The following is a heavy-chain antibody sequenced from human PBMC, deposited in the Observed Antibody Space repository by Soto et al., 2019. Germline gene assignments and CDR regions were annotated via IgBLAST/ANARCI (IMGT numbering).Heavy chain of an antibody. CDR3: AIEAGYTHRYVFDV. J-gene: IGHJ4*02. CDR1: GGTFGNHA. Sequence: SVKVSCKASGGTFGNHAISWVRQAPGQGLEWLGGIIPVLGVGDNAQKFQGRVTITADASTSTAYLELSSLRSEDTALYYCAIEAGYTHRYVFDVWGQGTLVTVSS. V-gene: IGHV1-69*10. CDR2: IIPVLGVG. D-gene: IGHD5-18*01.